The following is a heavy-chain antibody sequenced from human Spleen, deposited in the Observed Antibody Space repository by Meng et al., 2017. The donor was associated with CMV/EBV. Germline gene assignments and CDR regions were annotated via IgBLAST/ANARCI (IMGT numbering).Heavy chain of an antibody. Sequence: GESLKISCAASGFTFSSYWMHWVRQAPGKGLVWFSRINSDGSSTSYADSVKGRFTISRDNAINTLYLQMNSLRAEDTAVYYCVREGVGATWDYWGQGTLVTVSS. CDR3: VREGVGATWDY. V-gene: IGHV3-74*01. CDR1: GFTFSSYW. J-gene: IGHJ4*02. D-gene: IGHD1-26*01. CDR2: INSDGSST.